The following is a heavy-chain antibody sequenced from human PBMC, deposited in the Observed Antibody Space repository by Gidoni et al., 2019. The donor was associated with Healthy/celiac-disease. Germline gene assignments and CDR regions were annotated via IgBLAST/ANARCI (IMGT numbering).Heavy chain of an antibody. Sequence: QVQLQQWGAGLLKPSETLSPTCAAYGGSFSGYYWSWIRQPPGKGLEWIGEIKHSGSITYNPSLKSRVTISVDTSKNQFSRKLSSVTAADTAVYYCARGGPRRWLLLRAYYFDYWGQGTLVTVSS. CDR1: GGSFSGYY. CDR2: IKHSGSI. J-gene: IGHJ4*02. V-gene: IGHV4-34*01. CDR3: ARGGPRRWLLLRAYYFDY. D-gene: IGHD3-22*01.